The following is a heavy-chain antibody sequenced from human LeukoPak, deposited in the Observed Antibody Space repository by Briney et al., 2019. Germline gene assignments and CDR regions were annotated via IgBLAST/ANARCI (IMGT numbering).Heavy chain of an antibody. Sequence: GGSMRLSCAASGFTFSSYAMSWVRQAPGKGLEWVSAISGSGDSTYYGDSVKGRFTISRDNSKNTLYLQMNSLRAEDTAVYYCAKTRPLDSSSWSHGDYWGQGTLVTVSS. J-gene: IGHJ4*02. V-gene: IGHV3-23*01. D-gene: IGHD6-13*01. CDR3: AKTRPLDSSSWSHGDY. CDR1: GFTFSSYA. CDR2: ISGSGDST.